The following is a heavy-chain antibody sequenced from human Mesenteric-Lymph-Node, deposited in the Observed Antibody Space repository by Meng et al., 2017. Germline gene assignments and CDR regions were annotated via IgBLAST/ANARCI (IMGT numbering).Heavy chain of an antibody. CDR2: ISTNTGTP. CDR1: GYTFTSYG. CDR3: ARGGNFDP. D-gene: IGHD2/OR15-2a*01. J-gene: IGHJ5*02. Sequence: QVQLVQSGAEVKKPGASVKVSCKASGYTFTSYGISWVRQAPGQGLEWMGWISTNTGTPTYTQGFTGRFVFSLDTSVSTVYLQISSLKAEDTAVYYCARGGNFDPWGQGTLVTVSS. V-gene: IGHV7-4-1*02.